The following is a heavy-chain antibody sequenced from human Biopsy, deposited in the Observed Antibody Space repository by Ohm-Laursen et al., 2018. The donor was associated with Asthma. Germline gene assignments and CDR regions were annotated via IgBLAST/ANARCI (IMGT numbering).Heavy chain of an antibody. J-gene: IGHJ6*02. Sequence: SVKVSCKTSGYTFNSAGITWVRQVPGQGLEWMGWISVYSGNTKVAQKLQDRVTMITDTSTSTAYMELRSLRSDDTAVYFCARAVDYSHYYGIDVWGQGTTVTVS. CDR1: GYTFNSAG. D-gene: IGHD3-10*01. CDR2: ISVYSGNT. V-gene: IGHV1-18*01. CDR3: ARAVDYSHYYGIDV.